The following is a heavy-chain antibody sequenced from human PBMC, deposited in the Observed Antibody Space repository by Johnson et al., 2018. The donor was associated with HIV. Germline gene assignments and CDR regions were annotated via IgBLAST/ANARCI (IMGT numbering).Heavy chain of an antibody. CDR3: GKSTRLRTRPAGHDAFVI. D-gene: IGHD5/OR15-5a*01. CDR2: LRYDRSNT. V-gene: IGHV3-30*02. Sequence: QMLLVESGGCVVQPGRFLRLSCAASGFTFSSYGMHFVRQAPGNVLVCVAFLRYDRSNTYYADSVNGRFTISRDHSKNTLYLQMNSLRAEDTAVYYCGKSTRLRTRPAGHDAFVIRGQGRMLNVSS. CDR1: GFTFSSYG. J-gene: IGHJ3*02.